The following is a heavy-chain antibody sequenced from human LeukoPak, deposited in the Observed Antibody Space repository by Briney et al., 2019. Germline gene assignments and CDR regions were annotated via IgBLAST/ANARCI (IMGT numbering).Heavy chain of an antibody. Sequence: SETLSLTCTVSVGSTRIFSWSSIRQPPGKGLEWIGYISYSGSTNYNPSLKSRVTISVDTSKNQFSLKLSSVTAADTAVYYCARDCYGSGSFNLYFDLWGRGTLVTVSS. V-gene: IGHV4-59*01. CDR3: ARDCYGSGSFNLYFDL. CDR2: ISYSGST. D-gene: IGHD3-10*01. J-gene: IGHJ2*01. CDR1: VGSTRIFS.